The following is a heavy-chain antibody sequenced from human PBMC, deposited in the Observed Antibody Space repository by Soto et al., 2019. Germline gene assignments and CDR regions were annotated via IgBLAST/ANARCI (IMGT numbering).Heavy chain of an antibody. D-gene: IGHD2-2*01. J-gene: IGHJ4*02. CDR2: IWHSGST. Sequence: QVQLQESGPGLVKPSQTLSLTCTVSGDSISSGGYYWSWIRQHPGKGLEWIGYIWHSGSTYYNPSLKSRVTISRATSKNQFSLELTSLTAADTAVYYCARGLIIRGGAMYYADYWGQGTLVTVSS. CDR1: GDSISSGGYY. V-gene: IGHV4-31*03. CDR3: ARGLIIRGGAMYYADY.